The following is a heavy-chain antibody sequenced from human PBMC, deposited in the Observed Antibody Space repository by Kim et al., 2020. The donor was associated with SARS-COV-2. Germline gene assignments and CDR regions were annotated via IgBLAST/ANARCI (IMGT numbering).Heavy chain of an antibody. V-gene: IGHV1-18*04. J-gene: IGHJ6*02. CDR2: ISAYNGNT. Sequence: ASVKVSCKASGYTFTSYGINWVRQAPGQGLEWMGWISAYNGNTNYAQKLQGRVTMTTDTSTSTAYMELRSLRSDDTAVYYCAREDSSSWPGYYYYYYGMDVWGQGTAVTVSS. D-gene: IGHD6-13*01. CDR3: AREDSSSWPGYYYYYYGMDV. CDR1: GYTFTSYG.